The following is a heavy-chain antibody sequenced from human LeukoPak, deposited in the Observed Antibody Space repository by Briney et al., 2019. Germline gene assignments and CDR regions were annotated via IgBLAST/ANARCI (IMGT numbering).Heavy chain of an antibody. CDR3: ARRYCSTCPTGHAFDL. CDR2: LNSGGNT. D-gene: IGHD2-2*01. J-gene: IGHJ3*01. V-gene: IGHV3-53*01. Sequence: GGSLRLSCAASGFSVSSNYMSWVRQAPGRGLEWVSALNSGGNTHYADPVNGRFTISRDNSKNTLYLQMNSLRAEDTAVYYCARRYCSTCPTGHAFDLWGQGTMVTVSS. CDR1: GFSVSSNY.